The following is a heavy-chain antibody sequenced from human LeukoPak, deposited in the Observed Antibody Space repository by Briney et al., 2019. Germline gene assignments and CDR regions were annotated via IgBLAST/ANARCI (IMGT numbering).Heavy chain of an antibody. Sequence: GASVKVSCKASGYTFTSYGISWVRQAPGQGLAWMGWISAYNGNTNYAQKLQGRVTMTTDTSKSTAYMELRSLRSDDTAVYYCARMDIVVVPAVDPLDYWGQGTLVTVSS. D-gene: IGHD2-2*03. CDR3: ARMDIVVVPAVDPLDY. CDR2: ISAYNGNT. J-gene: IGHJ4*02. CDR1: GYTFTSYG. V-gene: IGHV1-18*01.